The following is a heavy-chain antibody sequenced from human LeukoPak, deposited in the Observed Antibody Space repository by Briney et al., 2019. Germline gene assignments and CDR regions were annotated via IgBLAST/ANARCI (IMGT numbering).Heavy chain of an antibody. D-gene: IGHD5-18*01. J-gene: IGHJ4*02. CDR2: IYSGGST. V-gene: IGHV3-53*01. CDR3: AKQGGYSYGYYFDY. CDR1: GFTVSSNY. Sequence: PGGSLRLSCAASGFTVSSNYMSWVRQAPGKGLEWVLVIYSGGSTYYADSVKGRFTISRDNSKNTLYLQMNSLRAEDTAVYYCAKQGGYSYGYYFDYWGQGTLVTVSS.